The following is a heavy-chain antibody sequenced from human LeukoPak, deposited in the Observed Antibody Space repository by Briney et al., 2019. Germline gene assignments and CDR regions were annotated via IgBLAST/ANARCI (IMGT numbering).Heavy chain of an antibody. V-gene: IGHV4-59*01. CDR1: GGSISSYY. CDR3: ARGYCSSTSCYADPVDAFDI. D-gene: IGHD2-2*01. Sequence: PSETLSLTCTVSGGSISSYYWSWIRQPPGKGLEWIGYIYYSGSTNCNPSLKSRVTISVDTSKNQFSLKLSSVTAADTAVYYCARGYCSSTSCYADPVDAFDIWGQGTMVTVSS. CDR2: IYYSGST. J-gene: IGHJ3*02.